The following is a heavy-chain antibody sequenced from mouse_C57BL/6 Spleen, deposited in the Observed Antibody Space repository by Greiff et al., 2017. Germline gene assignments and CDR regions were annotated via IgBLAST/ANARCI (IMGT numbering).Heavy chain of an antibody. CDR1: GFTFSSYA. CDR3: ARDPITTVVATGYFDY. CDR2: ISDGGSYT. V-gene: IGHV5-4*01. J-gene: IGHJ2*01. Sequence: EVQVVESGGGLVKPGGSLKLSCAASGFTFSSYAMSWVRQTPEKRLEWVATISDGGSYTYYPDNVKGRFTISRDNAKNNLYLQMSHLKSEDTAMYYCARDPITTVVATGYFDYWGQGTTLTVSS. D-gene: IGHD1-1*01.